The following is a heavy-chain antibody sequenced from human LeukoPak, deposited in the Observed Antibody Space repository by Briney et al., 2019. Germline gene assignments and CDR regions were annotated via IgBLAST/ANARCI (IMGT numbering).Heavy chain of an antibody. CDR2: ISRSGTTI. CDR3: ARDKYETSGCFEY. V-gene: IGHV3-11*01. CDR1: EFTLSDYY. D-gene: IGHD3-22*01. J-gene: IGHJ4*02. Sequence: GGSLRLSCAASEFTLSDYYMSWIRQAPGKGLEWVSYISRSGTTIYYADSVKGRLTISRDNAKNSLYLQMNSLRADDTAVYFCARDKYETSGCFEYWAREPWSPSPQ.